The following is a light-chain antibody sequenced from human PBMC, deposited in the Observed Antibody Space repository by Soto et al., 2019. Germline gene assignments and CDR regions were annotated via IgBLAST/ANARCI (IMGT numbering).Light chain of an antibody. CDR1: SGFVGSFSL. V-gene: IGLV2-23*01. Sequence: QPALAQPASVSGSPGQSITISRTGTSGFVGSFSLVSWYQQHPGKAPKVMISEGHRRPSGVPDRFSGSTSVNSASLTISGLQADDEADYYCCLYMGATTYVFGTGTKVTVL. CDR2: EGH. J-gene: IGLJ1*01. CDR3: CLYMGATTYV.